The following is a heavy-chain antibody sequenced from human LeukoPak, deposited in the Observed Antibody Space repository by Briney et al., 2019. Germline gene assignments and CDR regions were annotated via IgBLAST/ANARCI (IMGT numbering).Heavy chain of an antibody. CDR3: ARRARGVINPPDY. D-gene: IGHD3-10*01. CDR2: IYPRDSDT. J-gene: IGHJ4*02. Sequence: GESLKISCKASGYSFTSYWIGWVRQMPGKGLEWMGIIYPRDSDTTYSPSFQGQVTISADKSISTAYLQWSSLKASDTAMYYCARRARGVINPPDYWGQGTLVTVSS. V-gene: IGHV5-51*01. CDR1: GYSFTSYW.